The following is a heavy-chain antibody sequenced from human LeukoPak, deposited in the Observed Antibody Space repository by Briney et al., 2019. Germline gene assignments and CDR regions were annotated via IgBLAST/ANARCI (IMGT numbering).Heavy chain of an antibody. CDR1: GGSISSSSYY. CDR2: IYYSGST. V-gene: IGHV4-39*07. CDR3: AREGRSLVATILDY. J-gene: IGHJ4*02. D-gene: IGHD5-12*01. Sequence: SETLSLTCTVSGGSISSSSYYWGWIRQPPGKGLEWIGSIYYSGSTYYNPSLKSRVTISVDTSKNQFSLKLSSVTAADTAVYYCAREGRSLVATILDYWGQGTLVTVSS.